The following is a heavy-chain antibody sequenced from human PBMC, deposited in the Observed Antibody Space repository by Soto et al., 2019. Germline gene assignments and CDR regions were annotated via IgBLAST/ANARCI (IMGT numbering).Heavy chain of an antibody. D-gene: IGHD3-10*01. J-gene: IGHJ4*02. V-gene: IGHV3-23*01. Sequence: EVQLLESGGGLVQPGGSLRLSCAASGFSFASYAMNWVRQAPGKGLAWVSGIRGSGGSTYYADSVKGRFTISRDNSKNTLYLQLSSLRVEDTAVYYCAKGFGISWQYDLDYWGQGTLVTVSS. CDR1: GFSFASYA. CDR2: IRGSGGST. CDR3: AKGFGISWQYDLDY.